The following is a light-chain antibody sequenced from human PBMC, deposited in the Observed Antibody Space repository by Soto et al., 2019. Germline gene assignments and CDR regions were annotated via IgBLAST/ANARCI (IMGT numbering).Light chain of an antibody. Sequence: EIVLTQSPGTLSLSPGERATLSCRASQSVSSSYLASYQKKPGQPPRLXXYGASNRANGIPDRCSGGGSWTDLTLTISRLEPEDFSVYYCQQYGRSPTWTFGQGTKVDIK. CDR3: QQYGRSPTWT. J-gene: IGKJ1*01. V-gene: IGKV3-20*01. CDR1: QSVSSSY. CDR2: GAS.